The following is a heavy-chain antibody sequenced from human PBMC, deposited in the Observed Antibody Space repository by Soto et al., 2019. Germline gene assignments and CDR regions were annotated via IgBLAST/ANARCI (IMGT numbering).Heavy chain of an antibody. CDR3: ARELTSRALDY. J-gene: IGHJ4*02. Sequence: QVQLVQSGAEVKKPGASVKVSCKASGYTFTSYDINSVRQAPGQGREWMGWMNPNSGNTGYAKKFKGRITMTRNTSISTAYKELSSLRCEDTAVYFCARELTSRALDYWGQGTLVTVSS. D-gene: IGHD3-16*01. CDR2: MNPNSGNT. CDR1: GYTFTSYD. V-gene: IGHV1-8*01.